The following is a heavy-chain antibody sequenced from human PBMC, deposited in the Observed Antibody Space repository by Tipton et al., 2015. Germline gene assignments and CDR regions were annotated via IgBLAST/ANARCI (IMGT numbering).Heavy chain of an antibody. J-gene: IGHJ4*02. D-gene: IGHD5-18*01. CDR3: ARSGDTYIDY. Sequence: LRLSCTVSGDSMSSGTYYWSWIRQHPGQGLEWIGYIYYSGTTYYNPSLKSRLTISLDRSKSHFSLQLTSVTAADTAVYYCARSGDTYIDYWGQGTLVTVSS. CDR1: GDSMSSGTYY. V-gene: IGHV4-31*02. CDR2: IYYSGTT.